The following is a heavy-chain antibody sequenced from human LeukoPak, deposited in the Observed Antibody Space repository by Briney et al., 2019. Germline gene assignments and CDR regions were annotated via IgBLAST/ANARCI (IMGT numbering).Heavy chain of an antibody. J-gene: IGHJ4*02. V-gene: IGHV1-8*01. CDR1: GYAFTSYD. D-gene: IGHD6-19*01. CDR3: ASWYSSGWHYFDY. CDR2: MNPNSGNT. Sequence: GASVKVSCKASGYAFTSYDINWVRQATGQGLEWMGWMNPNSGNTGYAQKFQGRVTMTRNTSISTAYMELSSLRSEDTAVYYCASWYSSGWHYFDYWGQGTLVTVSS.